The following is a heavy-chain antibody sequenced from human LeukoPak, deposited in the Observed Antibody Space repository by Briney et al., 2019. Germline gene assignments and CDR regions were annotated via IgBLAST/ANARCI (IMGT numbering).Heavy chain of an antibody. Sequence: GSLRLSCAASGFTFSSYAMSWVRQAPGKGLEWVSGISGSGGRTYYADSVKGRFTISRDNSKNTLYLQMNSLRAEDTAKYYCAKDGGTDDVYYFDYWGQGTLVTVSS. D-gene: IGHD1/OR15-1a*01. CDR3: AKDGGTDDVYYFDY. J-gene: IGHJ4*02. V-gene: IGHV3-23*01. CDR2: ISGSGGRT. CDR1: GFTFSSYA.